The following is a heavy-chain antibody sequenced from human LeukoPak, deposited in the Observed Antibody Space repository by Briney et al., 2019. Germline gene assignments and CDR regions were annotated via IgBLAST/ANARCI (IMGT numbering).Heavy chain of an antibody. V-gene: IGHV3-53*01. CDR1: GFTVSSNY. Sequence: TGGSLRLSCAASGFTVSSNYMSWVRQAPGKGLEWVSVIYSGGSTYYADSVKGRFTISRDNSKNTLYLQMNSLRAEDTAVYYCARDYYDSSGYYAPLSGWGQGTLVTVSS. CDR3: ARDYYDSSGYYAPLSG. D-gene: IGHD3-22*01. J-gene: IGHJ4*02. CDR2: IYSGGST.